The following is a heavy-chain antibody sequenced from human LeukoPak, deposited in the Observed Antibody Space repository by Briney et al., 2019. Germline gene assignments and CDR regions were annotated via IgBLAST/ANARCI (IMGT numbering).Heavy chain of an antibody. CDR2: IIPIFGTA. Sequence: SVKVSCKASGGTFSSYAISWVRQAPGQGLEWMGRIIPIFGTANYAQKFQGRVTITTDESTSTAYTELSSLRSEDTAVYYCARDTPHIYYDSSGYYFDYWGQGTLVTDSS. CDR3: ARDTPHIYYDSSGYYFDY. CDR1: GGTFSSYA. V-gene: IGHV1-69*05. J-gene: IGHJ4*02. D-gene: IGHD3-22*01.